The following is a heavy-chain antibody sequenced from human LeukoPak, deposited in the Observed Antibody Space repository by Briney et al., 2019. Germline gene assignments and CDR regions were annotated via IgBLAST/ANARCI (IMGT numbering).Heavy chain of an antibody. CDR1: GGTFSSYA. J-gene: IGHJ4*02. D-gene: IGHD4-23*01. Sequence: SVKVACKASGGTFSSYAISWVRQAPGQGLEWMGRIIPILGIANYAQKFQGRVTITADKSTSTAYMELSSLRSEDTAVYYCARGGSRRATVGEEGDYWGQGTLVTVSS. CDR3: ARGGSRRATVGEEGDY. CDR2: IIPILGIA. V-gene: IGHV1-69*04.